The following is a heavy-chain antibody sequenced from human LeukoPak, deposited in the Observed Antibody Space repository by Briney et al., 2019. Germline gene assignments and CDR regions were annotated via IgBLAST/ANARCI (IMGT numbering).Heavy chain of an antibody. V-gene: IGHV3-23*01. CDR2: ISGSGSNT. J-gene: IGHJ4*02. CDR1: GFTVSHNY. D-gene: IGHD6-19*01. Sequence: GGSLRLSCAASGFTVSHNYMSWVRQAPGKGLEWVSAISGSGSNTYYADSVKGRFTISRDNSENTLYLQMNSLRVEDTAVYYCAKGPLIEVAGTTWDYWGQGTLVTVSS. CDR3: AKGPLIEVAGTTWDY.